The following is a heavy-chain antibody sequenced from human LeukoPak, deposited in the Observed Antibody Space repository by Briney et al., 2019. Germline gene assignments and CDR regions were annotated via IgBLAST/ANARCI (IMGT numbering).Heavy chain of an antibody. J-gene: IGHJ5*02. CDR1: GFTFSSYS. Sequence: GGSLRLSCAASGFTFSSYSMNWVRQAPGKGLEWVSSISSSSSYIYYADSVKGRFTISRDNAKNSLYPQMNSLRAEDTAVYYCARGHPRSTIFGGEFWFDPWGQGTLVTVSP. CDR3: ARGHPRSTIFGGEFWFDP. V-gene: IGHV3-21*01. CDR2: ISSSSSYI. D-gene: IGHD3-3*01.